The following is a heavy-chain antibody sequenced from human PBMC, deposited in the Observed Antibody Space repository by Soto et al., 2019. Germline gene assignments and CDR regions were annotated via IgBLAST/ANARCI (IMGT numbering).Heavy chain of an antibody. CDR1: GGSISSSSYY. CDR2: IYYSGST. D-gene: IGHD2-15*01. CDR3: ARLTQSVVVAAQVRDFDL. Sequence: QLQLQESGPGLVKPSETLSLTCTVSGGSISSSSYYWGWIRQPPGKGLEWIGSIYYSGSTYYNPSLKRRGSIAVDTPKNHFYLTLSSVTAADTAVYYCARLTQSVVVAAQVRDFDLWGRGTLVTVSS. J-gene: IGHJ2*01. V-gene: IGHV4-39*02.